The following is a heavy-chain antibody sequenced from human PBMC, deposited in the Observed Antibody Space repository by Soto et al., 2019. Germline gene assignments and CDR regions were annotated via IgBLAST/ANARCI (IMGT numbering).Heavy chain of an antibody. V-gene: IGHV3-48*03. CDR1: GFTFSSYE. D-gene: IGHD3-22*01. CDR3: ASNSPYYYDSTMYFDY. CDR2: ISSSGSTI. J-gene: IGHJ4*02. Sequence: LRLSCAASGFTFSSYEMNWVRQAPGKGLEWVSYISSSGSTIYYADSVKGRFTISRDNAKNSLYLQMNSLRAEDTAVYYCASNSPYYYDSTMYFDYWGQGTLVTVSS.